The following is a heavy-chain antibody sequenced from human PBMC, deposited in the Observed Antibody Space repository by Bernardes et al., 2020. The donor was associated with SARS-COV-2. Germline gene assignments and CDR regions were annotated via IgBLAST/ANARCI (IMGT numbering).Heavy chain of an antibody. CDR2: IYSGGST. V-gene: IGHV3-53*01. Sequence: GWSLRLSCAASGFTVRSNYLSWVRQAPGKGLEWVSVIYSGGSTYYADSVKGRFTISRDNSKNTLYLQMNSLRAEDTAVYYCARDAGYNWNLRYYYGMDVWGQGTTVTVSS. J-gene: IGHJ6*02. D-gene: IGHD1-20*01. CDR3: ARDAGYNWNLRYYYGMDV. CDR1: GFTVRSNY.